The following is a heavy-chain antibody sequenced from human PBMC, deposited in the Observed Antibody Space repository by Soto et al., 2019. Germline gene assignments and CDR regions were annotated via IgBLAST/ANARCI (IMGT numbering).Heavy chain of an antibody. CDR1: GGSISNSTYY. D-gene: IGHD1-26*01. J-gene: IGHJ6*02. CDR3: ARVSGSYSYGMDV. CDR2: IYYRGST. Sequence: SETLSLTCSVSGGSISNSTYYWGWIRQPPGKGLEWIGTIYYRGSTNYNPSPKSRVTISVDKSKNQFSLKLSSVTAADTAGYYWARVSGSYSYGMDVWGQGTTVTVS. V-gene: IGHV4-39*07.